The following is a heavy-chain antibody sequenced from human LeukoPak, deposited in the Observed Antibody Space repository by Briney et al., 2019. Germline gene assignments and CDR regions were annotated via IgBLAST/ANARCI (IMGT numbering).Heavy chain of an antibody. CDR2: INHSGST. CDR1: GGSISSYY. V-gene: IGHV4-34*01. CDR3: ARDFVVVTATPNWFDP. J-gene: IGHJ5*02. Sequence: SETLSLTCTVSGGSISSYYWSWIRQPPGKGLEWIGEINHSGSTNYNPSLKSRVTISVDTSKNQFSLKLSSVTAADTAVYYCARDFVVVTATPNWFDPWGQGTLVTVSS. D-gene: IGHD2-21*02.